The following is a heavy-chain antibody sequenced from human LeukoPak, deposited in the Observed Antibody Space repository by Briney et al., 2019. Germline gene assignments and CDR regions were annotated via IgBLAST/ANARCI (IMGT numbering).Heavy chain of an antibody. J-gene: IGHJ4*02. D-gene: IGHD3-10*01. CDR1: EFSFSRDW. CDR2: IKQDGSGK. CDR3: ATDRGGGYFDY. Sequence: GGSLRLSCVDSEFSFSRDWMSWVRQAPGKGLEWVANIKQDGSGKYYVESVKGRFTISRDNAKNSLYLQMNSLRAEDTAVYYCATDRGGGYFDYWVQGTLVTVSS. V-gene: IGHV3-7*01.